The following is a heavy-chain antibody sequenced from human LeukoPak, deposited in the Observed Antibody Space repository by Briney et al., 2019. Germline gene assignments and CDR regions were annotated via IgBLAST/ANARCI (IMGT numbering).Heavy chain of an antibody. V-gene: IGHV3-23*01. CDR3: AKGHGIAAAGGYYYYYGMDV. D-gene: IGHD6-13*01. Sequence: HPGGSLRLSCAASGFMFSSYAMSWVRRAPGKGLEWVSGISDSGRSTYYADSVKGRFTISRDNSKNTLYLQMNSLRAEDTAVYYCAKGHGIAAAGGYYYYYGMDVWGQGTTVTVSS. CDR1: GFMFSSYA. CDR2: ISDSGRST. J-gene: IGHJ6*02.